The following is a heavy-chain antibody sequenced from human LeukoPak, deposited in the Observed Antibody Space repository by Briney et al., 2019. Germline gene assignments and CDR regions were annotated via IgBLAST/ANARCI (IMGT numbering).Heavy chain of an antibody. CDR2: ISSSSSTI. D-gene: IGHD5-24*01. J-gene: IGHJ3*02. V-gene: IGHV3-48*04. CDR3: AKIQGVVEIDGYGTDASDI. Sequence: GGSLRLSCAASGFTFSSYSMNWVRQAPGKGLEWVSYISSSSSTIYYADSVKGRFTISRDNAKNSLYLQMNSLRAEDTALYYCAKIQGVVEIDGYGTDASDIWGQGTMVTVSS. CDR1: GFTFSSYS.